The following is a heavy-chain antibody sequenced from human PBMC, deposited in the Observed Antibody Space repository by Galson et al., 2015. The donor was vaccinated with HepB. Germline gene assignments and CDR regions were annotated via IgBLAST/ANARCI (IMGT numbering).Heavy chain of an antibody. CDR2: IRDDGSST. J-gene: IGHJ1*01. CDR3: ATDLYGGGSIFQL. Sequence: SLRLSCAASGFTFSSYAMHWVRQAPGKGLEWVAFIRDDGSSTYYADSVKGRFTISRDNSKNTLYLQMNSLRAEDTAVYYCATDLYGGGSIFQLWGQGTLVTVSS. D-gene: IGHD6-25*01. V-gene: IGHV3-30*02. CDR1: GFTFSSYA.